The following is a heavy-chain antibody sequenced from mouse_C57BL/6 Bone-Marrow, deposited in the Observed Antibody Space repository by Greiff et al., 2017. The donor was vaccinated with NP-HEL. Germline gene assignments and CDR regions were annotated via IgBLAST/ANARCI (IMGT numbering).Heavy chain of an antibody. D-gene: IGHD1-1*01. Sequence: QVQLQQPGAELVMPGASVKLSCKASGYTFTSYWMHWVKQRPGQGLEWIGEIDPSDSYTNYNQKFKGKSTLTVDKSSSTAYMQLSSLTSADSAVYYCAKRYSSYVAWFAYWGEGTLVTVSA. V-gene: IGHV1-69*01. J-gene: IGHJ3*01. CDR3: AKRYSSYVAWFAY. CDR1: GYTFTSYW. CDR2: IDPSDSYT.